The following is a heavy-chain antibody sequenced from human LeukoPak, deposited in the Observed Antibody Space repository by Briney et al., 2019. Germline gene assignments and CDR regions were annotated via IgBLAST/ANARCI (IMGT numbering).Heavy chain of an antibody. Sequence: GGSLRLSCAASGFTLSSNYMSWVRQARGKGLEGVSVIYSGCSTYYADSMKGRFTISRDNSKNTLYLQMNSLRAEDTAVYYCARGSPEILRSYYYYYMDVWGKGTTVTVSS. J-gene: IGHJ6*03. D-gene: IGHD4-17*01. CDR1: GFTLSSNY. V-gene: IGHV3-53*01. CDR3: ARGSPEILRSYYYYYMDV. CDR2: IYSGCST.